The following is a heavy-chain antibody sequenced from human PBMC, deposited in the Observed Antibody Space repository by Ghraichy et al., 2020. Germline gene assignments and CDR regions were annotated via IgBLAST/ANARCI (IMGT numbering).Heavy chain of an antibody. CDR1: GFTFSSHA. CDR2: ISGSGGST. D-gene: IGHD5-18*01. V-gene: IGHV3-23*01. Sequence: GGSLRLSCAASGFTFSSHAMSWVGQAPGKGLEWVSGISGSGGSTYYADSVKGRFTISRDNSKNTLYLQMNSLRAEDTAVYYCASGAQYTRFDYWGQGTLVTVSS. CDR3: ASGAQYTRFDY. J-gene: IGHJ4*02.